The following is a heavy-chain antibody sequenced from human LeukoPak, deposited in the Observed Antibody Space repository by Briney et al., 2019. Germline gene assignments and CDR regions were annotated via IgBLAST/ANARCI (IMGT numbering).Heavy chain of an antibody. D-gene: IGHD4-17*01. Sequence: SGPTLVNPTQTLTLTCTFSGFSLSTSGVAVGWFRQPLGGALEWLALIYWNDDTFYNPSLDSRLTIAKDTSKNQVVLTMTNMDPVDTATFYCARRRSPSNGDWFDPWGQATLVTVSS. CDR1: GFSLSTSGVA. V-gene: IGHV2-5*01. CDR3: ARRRSPSNGDWFDP. CDR2: IYWNDDT. J-gene: IGHJ5*02.